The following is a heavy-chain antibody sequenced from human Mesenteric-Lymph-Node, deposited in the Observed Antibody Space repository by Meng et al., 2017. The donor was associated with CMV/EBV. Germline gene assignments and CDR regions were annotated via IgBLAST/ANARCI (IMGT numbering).Heavy chain of an antibody. CDR3: ARGLGGSYYGPFDY. D-gene: IGHD1-26*01. V-gene: IGHV4-31*02. CDR2: TYYSGST. Sequence: SGGSISSGGYYWSWIRQHPGKGLEWIGYTYYSGSTYYNPSLKSRVTMSIDTSKNQFSLKLSSVTAADTAVYYCARGLGGSYYGPFDYWGQGTLVTVSS. J-gene: IGHJ4*02. CDR1: GGSISSGGYY.